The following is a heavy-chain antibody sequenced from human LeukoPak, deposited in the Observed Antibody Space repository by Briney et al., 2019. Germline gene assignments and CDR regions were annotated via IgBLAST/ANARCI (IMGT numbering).Heavy chain of an antibody. V-gene: IGHV3-23*01. CDR2: VTGSGGST. Sequence: GGSLRLSCAASGFTFSSYAMSWVRQAPGKGLEWVSTVTGSGGSTFYADSVKGRFTISRDNSKNTLCLQMNSLRAEDTAVYYCANRGIETGGIPHWGQGTLVTVSS. D-gene: IGHD1-26*01. J-gene: IGHJ4*02. CDR1: GFTFSSYA. CDR3: ANRGIETGGIPH.